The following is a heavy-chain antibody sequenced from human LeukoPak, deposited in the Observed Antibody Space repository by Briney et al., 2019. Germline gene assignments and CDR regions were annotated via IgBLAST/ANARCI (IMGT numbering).Heavy chain of an antibody. D-gene: IGHD6-6*01. CDR3: ARRAPPARHDAFDI. J-gene: IGHJ3*02. CDR2: IYYSGST. CDR1: GGSISSSSYY. V-gene: IGHV4-39*01. Sequence: SETLSLNCTVSGGSISSSSYYWGWIRQPPGKGVEWIGSIYYSGSTYYNPSLKSRVTISVDTSKNQFSLKLSSVTAADTAVYYCARRAPPARHDAFDIWGQGTMVTVSS.